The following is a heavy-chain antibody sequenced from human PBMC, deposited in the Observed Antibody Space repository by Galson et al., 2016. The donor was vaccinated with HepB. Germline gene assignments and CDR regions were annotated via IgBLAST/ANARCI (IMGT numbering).Heavy chain of an antibody. CDR2: ISYDGLNK. CDR3: ARNGSGNYYHFDY. D-gene: IGHD1-26*01. CDR1: GFTFSNYA. J-gene: IGHJ4*02. V-gene: IGHV3-30*04. Sequence: SLRLSCAASGFTFSNYAMHWVRQAPGKGLEWLTFISYDGLNKFYADSVKDRFTISRDNSKTTLYLQMNTLRPEDTAVYYCARNGSGNYYHFDYWGQGTLVTVSS.